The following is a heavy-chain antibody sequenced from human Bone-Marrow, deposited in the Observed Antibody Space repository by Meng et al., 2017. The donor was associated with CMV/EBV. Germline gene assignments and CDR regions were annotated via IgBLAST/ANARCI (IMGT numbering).Heavy chain of an antibody. J-gene: IGHJ4*02. Sequence: GESLKISCAASGFTFSDHYMDWVRQAPGKVLEWVGRIRDRASRHTTEYAASVKGRFTISRDDSKNSLYLQMNSLKTEDTAMYYCTRGSMTTRDWDFWGQGTLVTVSS. D-gene: IGHD1-1*01. V-gene: IGHV3-72*01. CDR3: TRGSMTTRDWDF. CDR2: IRDRASRHTT. CDR1: GFTFSDHY.